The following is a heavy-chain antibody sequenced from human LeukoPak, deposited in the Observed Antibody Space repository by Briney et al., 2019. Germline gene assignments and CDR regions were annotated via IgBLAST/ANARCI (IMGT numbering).Heavy chain of an antibody. D-gene: IGHD3-10*01. V-gene: IGHV4-39*07. Sequence: SETLSLTCTVSGGSISSSSYYWGWIRQPPGKGLEWIGEINHSGSTNYNPSLKSRVTISVDTSKNQFSLKLSSVTAADTAVYYCARRTTMVRGVKNYYYYMDVWGKGTTVTVSS. J-gene: IGHJ6*03. CDR1: GGSISSSSYY. CDR2: INHSGST. CDR3: ARRTTMVRGVKNYYYYMDV.